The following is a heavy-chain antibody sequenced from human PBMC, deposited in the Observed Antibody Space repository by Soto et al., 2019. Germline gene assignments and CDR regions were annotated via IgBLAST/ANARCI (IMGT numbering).Heavy chain of an antibody. Sequence: ESGGGVVQPGRSLRLSCAASGFTFSSYGMHWVRQAPGKGLEWVSVIYIGGSTYYADSVKGRFTISRDNSKNTLYLQMNSLRAEDTAVYYCAIDYGDYGFDPWGQGTLVTVSS. J-gene: IGHJ5*02. D-gene: IGHD4-17*01. V-gene: IGHV3-NL1*01. CDR1: GFTFSSYG. CDR3: AIDYGDYGFDP. CDR2: IYIGGST.